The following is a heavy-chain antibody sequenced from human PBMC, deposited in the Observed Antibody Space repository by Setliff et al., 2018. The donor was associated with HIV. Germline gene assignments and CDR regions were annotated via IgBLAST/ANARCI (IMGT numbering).Heavy chain of an antibody. CDR2: IYYRGRT. J-gene: IGHJ4*02. Sequence: PSETLSLTCTVSGGSISGSRYYWGWIRQPPGKGLEWIGNIYYRGRTYYNPSLKSRVTISVDTSQNQLSLNLSSMTAADTAVYSCARLDSLGGDEYWGQGTRATGSA. CDR1: GGSISGSRYY. CDR3: ARLDSLGGDEY. V-gene: IGHV4-39*01. D-gene: IGHD2-21*02.